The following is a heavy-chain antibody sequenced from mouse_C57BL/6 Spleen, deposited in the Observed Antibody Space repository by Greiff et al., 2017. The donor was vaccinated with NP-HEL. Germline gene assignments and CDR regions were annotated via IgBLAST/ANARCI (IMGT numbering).Heavy chain of an antibody. CDR3: AKHHCYGSSYEADYYAMDY. D-gene: IGHD1-1*01. V-gene: IGHV2-9*01. J-gene: IGHJ4*01. CDR1: GFSLTSYG. Sequence: VQGVESGPGLVAPSQSLSITCTVSGFSLTSYGVDWVRQPPGKGLEWLGAIWGGGSTTYNSALMSRLSISKYNSKSQDFLKMNSLQTDDTAMYYCAKHHCYGSSYEADYYAMDYWGQGTSVTVSS. CDR2: IWGGGST.